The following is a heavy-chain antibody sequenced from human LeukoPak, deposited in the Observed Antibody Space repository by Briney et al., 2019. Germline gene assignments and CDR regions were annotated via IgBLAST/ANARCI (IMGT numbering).Heavy chain of an antibody. Sequence: PGRSLRLSCAASGFSFSSYAISWVRQAPRKGLEWVSAIIGSGGSTYYADSVKGRFTISRDNSKKTLYLQMNSLRAEDTDVYYCAKDAPVNIVVVPAANSWGQGTLVTVSS. D-gene: IGHD2-2*01. CDR2: IIGSGGST. CDR1: GFSFSSYA. J-gene: IGHJ4*02. V-gene: IGHV3-23*01. CDR3: AKDAPVNIVVVPAANS.